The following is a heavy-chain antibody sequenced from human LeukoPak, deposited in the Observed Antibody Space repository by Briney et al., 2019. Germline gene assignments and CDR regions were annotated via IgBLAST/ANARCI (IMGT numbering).Heavy chain of an antibody. CDR1: GGSISSYY. V-gene: IGHV4-34*01. D-gene: IGHD5-12*01. CDR3: ARGPGGWLRSGYFDY. CDR2: INHSGST. J-gene: IGHJ4*02. Sequence: SETLSLTCTVSGGSISSYYWSWIRQPPGKGLEWIGEINHSGSTNYNPSLKSRVTISVDTSKNQFSLKLSSVTAADTAVYYCARGPGGWLRSGYFDYWGQGTLVTVSS.